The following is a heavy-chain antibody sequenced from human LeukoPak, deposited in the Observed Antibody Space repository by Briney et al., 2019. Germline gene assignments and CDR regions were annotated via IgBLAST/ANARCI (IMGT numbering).Heavy chain of an antibody. CDR3: ARDGGPRCSSTSCYTSVVYYYYGMDV. Sequence: ASVKVSCKASGGTFTSYGISWVRQAPGQGLEWMGWISAYNGNTNYAQKLQGRVTMTTDTSTSTAYMELRSLRSDDTAVYYCARDGGPRCSSTSCYTSVVYYYYGMDVWGQGTTVTVSS. J-gene: IGHJ6*02. D-gene: IGHD2-2*02. CDR2: ISAYNGNT. CDR1: GGTFTSYG. V-gene: IGHV1-18*01.